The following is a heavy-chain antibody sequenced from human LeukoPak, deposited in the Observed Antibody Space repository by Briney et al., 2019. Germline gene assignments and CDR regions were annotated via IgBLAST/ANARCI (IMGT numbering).Heavy chain of an antibody. J-gene: IGHJ6*03. CDR3: ARITMVRGVTGMYYYYYMDV. V-gene: IGHV1-2*06. CDR2: INPNSGGT. Sequence: GASVKVSCKASGYTFTGYYMHWVRQAPGQGLEWMGRINPNSGGTNYAQKFQGRVTMTRDTSISTAYMELSRLRSDDTAVYYCARITMVRGVTGMYYYYYMDVWGKGTTVTVSS. D-gene: IGHD3-10*01. CDR1: GYTFTGYY.